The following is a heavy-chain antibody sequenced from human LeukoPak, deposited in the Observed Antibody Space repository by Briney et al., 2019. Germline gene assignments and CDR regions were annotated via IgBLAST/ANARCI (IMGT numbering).Heavy chain of an antibody. Sequence: SETLSLICAVSGASINDFYWTWIWQPPGKGLEWIGYVYYGGSTNYNPSLKSRVSMSVDTSKNQFSLTLTSVTVADTAFYYCARGGIRGYSAFDNLDFWGLGTHVTVSS. J-gene: IGHJ4*02. V-gene: IGHV4-59*01. D-gene: IGHD5-12*01. CDR2: VYYGGST. CDR1: GASINDFY. CDR3: ARGGIRGYSAFDNLDF.